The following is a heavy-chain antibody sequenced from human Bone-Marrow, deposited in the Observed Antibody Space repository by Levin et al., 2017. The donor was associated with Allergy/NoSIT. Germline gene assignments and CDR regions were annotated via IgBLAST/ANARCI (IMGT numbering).Heavy chain of an antibody. CDR3: ARAIPSGGNSYYYYMDV. J-gene: IGHJ6*03. CDR2: IYYSGRT. V-gene: IGHV4-59*01. CDR1: GGSISNNY. D-gene: IGHD4-23*01. Sequence: SETLSLTCTVSGGSISNNYWSWIRQPPEKRLEWIGYIYYSGRTNYNPSLKSRVTISVDTSKNLFSLMLSSVTAADSAVYYCARAIPSGGNSYYYYMDVWGKGTTVTVSS.